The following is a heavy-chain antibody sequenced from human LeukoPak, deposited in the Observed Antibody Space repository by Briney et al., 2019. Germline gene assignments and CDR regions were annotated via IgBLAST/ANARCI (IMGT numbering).Heavy chain of an antibody. CDR2: IYYSGTT. V-gene: IGHV4-39*01. D-gene: IGHD2-15*01. Sequence: SETLSLTCAVSGGSISSSNYYWGWIRQPPGKGLEWIGTIYYSGTTYYNPSLESRVTIFEDTSKNQFSLMLTSVTAADTAVYYCARQISDYYYYYMDVWGKGTTVTVSS. J-gene: IGHJ6*03. CDR1: GGSISSSNYY. CDR3: ARQISDYYYYYMDV.